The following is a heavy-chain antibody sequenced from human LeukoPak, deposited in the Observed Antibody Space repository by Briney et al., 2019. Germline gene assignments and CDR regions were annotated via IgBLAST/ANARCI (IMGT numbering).Heavy chain of an antibody. CDR1: GDSISTSRYA. CDR2: IYNSGST. J-gene: IGHJ2*01. CDR3: ARVALTGEGGRGYFNL. D-gene: IGHD3-10*01. V-gene: IGHV4-39*02. Sequence: SETLSLTCTVSGDSISTSRYAWGWIRQSPGKGLEWIGTIYNSGSTNLNPSLKTRVTMSVDASKNHFSLNLNSVTPPDTALYFCARVALTGEGGRGYFNLWGRGNLVSVSS.